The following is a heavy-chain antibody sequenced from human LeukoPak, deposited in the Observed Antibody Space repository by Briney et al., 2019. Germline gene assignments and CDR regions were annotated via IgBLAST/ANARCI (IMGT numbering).Heavy chain of an antibody. V-gene: IGHV4-38-2*02. Sequence: PSETLSLTCAVSGCSISSGYYWGWIRQPPGEGLEWIGSIYHSGSTYYNPSLKSRVTISVDTSKNQFSLKLSSVTAADTAVYYCARDLVSGWYNYWGQGTLVTVSS. CDR3: ARDLVSGWYNY. CDR2: IYHSGST. D-gene: IGHD6-19*01. CDR1: GCSISSGYY. J-gene: IGHJ4*02.